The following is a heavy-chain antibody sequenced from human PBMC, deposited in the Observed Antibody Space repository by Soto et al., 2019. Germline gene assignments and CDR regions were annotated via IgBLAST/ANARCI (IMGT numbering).Heavy chain of an antibody. CDR1: GVSVSSHY. Sequence: SETLSLTCNVSGVSVSSHYWTWIRQPPGKGLEWIGYIYYTGSSNYNPSLKNRVTISVDTSKNQFSLKLTSVTAADTAVYYCARYWGYYDILTASSKDNLFDLWGQGTLDIVSS. CDR2: IYYTGSS. CDR3: ARYWGYYDILTASSKDNLFDL. J-gene: IGHJ5*02. D-gene: IGHD3-9*01. V-gene: IGHV4-59*02.